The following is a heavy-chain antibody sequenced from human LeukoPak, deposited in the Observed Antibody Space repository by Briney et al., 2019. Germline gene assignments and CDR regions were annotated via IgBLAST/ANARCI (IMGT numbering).Heavy chain of an antibody. Sequence: PSETLSLTCAVSGGSFSGYYWSWIPQPPGKGLEWIGEINHSGSTNYNPSLKSRVTISVDTSKNQFSLKLSSVTAADTAVYYCARAGVYGDYGYWGQGTLVTVSS. J-gene: IGHJ4*02. CDR1: GGSFSGYY. CDR3: ARAGVYGDYGY. CDR2: INHSGST. V-gene: IGHV4-34*01. D-gene: IGHD4-17*01.